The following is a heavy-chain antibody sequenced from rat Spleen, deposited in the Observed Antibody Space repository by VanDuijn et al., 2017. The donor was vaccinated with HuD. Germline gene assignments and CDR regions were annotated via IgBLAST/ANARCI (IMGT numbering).Heavy chain of an antibody. D-gene: IGHD2-5*01. CDR1: GFTFSSFP. J-gene: IGHJ1*01. CDR3: VRQGYLRDWYFDF. CDR2: IRNDGIST. Sequence: EVQLVESGGGLARPGRSLKVSCAASGFTFSSFPMAWVRQAPTQGLEWVATIRNDGISTYYRDSVKGRFTISRDNGKSILYLEMDSLKSEDMATYYCVRQGYLRDWYFDFWGPGTMVTVSS. V-gene: IGHV5-29*01.